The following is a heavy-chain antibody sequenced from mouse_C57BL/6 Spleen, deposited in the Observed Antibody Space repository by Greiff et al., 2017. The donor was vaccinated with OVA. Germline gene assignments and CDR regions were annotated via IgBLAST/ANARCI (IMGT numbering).Heavy chain of an antibody. J-gene: IGHJ4*01. CDR1: GFTFSSYA. CDR2: ISDGGSYT. D-gene: IGHD1-1*01. CDR3: ARDYYYGSSYVYAMDY. V-gene: IGHV5-4*01. Sequence: DVMLVESGGGLVKPGGSLKLSCAASGFTFSSYAMSWVRQTPEKRLEWVATISDGGSYTYYPDNVKGRFTISRDNAKNNLYLQMSHLKSEDTAMYYCARDYYYGSSYVYAMDYWGQGTSVTVSS.